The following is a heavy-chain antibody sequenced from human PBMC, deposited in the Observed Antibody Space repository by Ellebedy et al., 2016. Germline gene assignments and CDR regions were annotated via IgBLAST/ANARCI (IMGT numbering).Heavy chain of an antibody. CDR3: TRDGSEWSRDY. V-gene: IGHV3-21*06. CDR1: GFTFSTYA. CDR2: IVSSGREA. D-gene: IGHD3-3*01. Sequence: GESLKISXAASGFTFSTYAMHWVRQAPGKGLEWVATIVSSGREAYYADPLKGRFTISRDNAMNSVYLQLNSLSVEDTAVYYCTRDGSEWSRDYWGQGTLVTVSS. J-gene: IGHJ4*02.